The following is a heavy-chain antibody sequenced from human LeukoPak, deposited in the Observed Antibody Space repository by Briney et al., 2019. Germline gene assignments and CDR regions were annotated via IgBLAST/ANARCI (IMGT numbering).Heavy chain of an antibody. Sequence: SETLSLTCTVSGGSISSSSYYWGWIRQPPGKGLEWIGSIYYSGSTYYNPSLKSRVIISVDTSKNQFSLKLSSVTAADTAVYYCARQTAQWLVLEGAFDIWGQGTMVTVSS. CDR2: IYYSGST. CDR1: GGSISSSSYY. V-gene: IGHV4-39*07. D-gene: IGHD6-19*01. CDR3: ARQTAQWLVLEGAFDI. J-gene: IGHJ3*02.